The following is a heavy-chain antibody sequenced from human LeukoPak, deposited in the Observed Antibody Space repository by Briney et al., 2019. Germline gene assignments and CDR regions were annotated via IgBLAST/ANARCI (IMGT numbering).Heavy chain of an antibody. CDR1: GFTFDDYG. J-gene: IGHJ4*02. CDR3: AKDATYSSGWTDY. Sequence: QPGRSLRLSCAASGFTFDDYGMHWVRQAPGKGLEWVSGISWNSGSIGYADSVKGRFTISRDNAKNSLYLQMNSLRVEDTALYYCAKDATYSSGWTDYWGQGTLVTVSS. V-gene: IGHV3-9*01. CDR2: ISWNSGSI. D-gene: IGHD6-19*01.